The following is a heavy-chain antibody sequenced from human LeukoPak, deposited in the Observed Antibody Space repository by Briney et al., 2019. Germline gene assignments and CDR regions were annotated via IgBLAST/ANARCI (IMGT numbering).Heavy chain of an antibody. Sequence: SGPTLVKPTQTLTLTCTFSGFSLSTSGLGVGWIRQPPGKALEWLAVIYWDDDKRYSPSLKSRLTITKDTSKNQVVLTMTNMDPVDTATYYCAHGLLWFGELAAFDIWGQGTMVTVSS. CDR2: IYWDDDK. D-gene: IGHD3-10*01. J-gene: IGHJ3*02. CDR3: AHGLLWFGELAAFDI. CDR1: GFSLSTSGLG. V-gene: IGHV2-5*02.